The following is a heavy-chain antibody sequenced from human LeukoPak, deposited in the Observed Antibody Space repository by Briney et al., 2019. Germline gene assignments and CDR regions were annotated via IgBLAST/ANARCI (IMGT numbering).Heavy chain of an antibody. V-gene: IGHV1-69*06. Sequence: ASVKVSCKASGYTFTSYGISWVRQAPGQGLEWMGRIIPIFDTTNYAQKFQGRVTITAEKSTSTAYMELSSLRSEDTAVYYCARDYRDRYFDYWGQGTVVTVSS. CDR3: ARDYRDRYFDY. D-gene: IGHD3-16*02. CDR2: IIPIFDTT. CDR1: GYTFTSYG. J-gene: IGHJ4*02.